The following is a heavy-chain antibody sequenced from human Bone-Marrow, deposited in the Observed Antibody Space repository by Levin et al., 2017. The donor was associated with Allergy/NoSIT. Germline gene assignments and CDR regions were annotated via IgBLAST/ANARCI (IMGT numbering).Heavy chain of an antibody. Sequence: TASETLSLTCTVSGGSISTYYWSWIRQAPGKGLEWIGYIYHSGNTNYNPALKSRVTISVDTSKNQLSLKLTSVTAADTAVYYCARGAISGSYYVWGQGTLVAVSS. J-gene: IGHJ4*02. V-gene: IGHV4-59*13. CDR2: IYHSGNT. D-gene: IGHD1-26*01. CDR3: ARGAISGSYYV. CDR1: GGSISTYY.